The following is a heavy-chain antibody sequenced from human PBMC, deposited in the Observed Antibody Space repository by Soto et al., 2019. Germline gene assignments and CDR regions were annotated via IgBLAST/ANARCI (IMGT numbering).Heavy chain of an antibody. Sequence: GGPLRLSCAASAFTLSAYDMHWVRQPNGKGLEWVSALGAADDPYYLGSVKGRFTISRENAKNSLYLQMNNLRAGDTAVYYCARAYSGRLPRRADYYYAMDVWGQGTTVTVSS. J-gene: IGHJ6*02. V-gene: IGHV3-13*05. CDR2: LGAADDP. D-gene: IGHD2-15*01. CDR3: ARAYSGRLPRRADYYYAMDV. CDR1: AFTLSAYD.